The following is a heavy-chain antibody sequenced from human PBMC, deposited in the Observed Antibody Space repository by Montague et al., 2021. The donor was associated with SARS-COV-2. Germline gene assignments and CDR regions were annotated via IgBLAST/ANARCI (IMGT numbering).Heavy chain of an antibody. CDR3: ARRGRKRQPVATTIGGFDI. V-gene: IGHV4-39*02. J-gene: IGHJ3*02. D-gene: IGHD5-12*01. Sequence: SETLSLTCTVSGGSISSSNYYWDWIRQPPGKGLEWIGSIYDSGSTYYNPSLKSRVTISVDTSKNHFPLKLSSVTAADTAVYYCARRGRKRQPVATTIGGFDIWGQGTMVTVSS. CDR2: IYDSGST. CDR1: GGSISSSNYY.